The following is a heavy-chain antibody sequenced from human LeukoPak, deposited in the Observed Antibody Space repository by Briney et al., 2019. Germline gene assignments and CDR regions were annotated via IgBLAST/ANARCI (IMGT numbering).Heavy chain of an antibody. J-gene: IGHJ6*03. CDR3: TTKLERPYYYYMDV. V-gene: IGHV3-15*01. D-gene: IGHD1-1*01. CDR2: IKSKTDGGTT. Sequence: GGSLRLSCAASGFTSSNAWMSWVRQAPGKGLEWVGRIKSKTDGGTTDYAAPVKGRFTISRDDSKNTLYLQMNSLKTEDTAVYYCTTKLERPYYYYMDVWGKGTTVTISS. CDR1: GFTSSNAW.